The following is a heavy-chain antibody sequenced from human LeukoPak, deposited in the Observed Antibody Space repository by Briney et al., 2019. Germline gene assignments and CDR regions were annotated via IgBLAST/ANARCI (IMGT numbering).Heavy chain of an antibody. CDR3: AKGPRYQLLLPVDY. CDR2: ISGSGGST. Sequence: QAGGSLRLSCTTSGFAFSNYAMSWVRQAPGKGLEWVSAISGSGGSTYYADSVKGRFTISRDNSKNTLYLQMNSLRAEDTAVYYCAKGPRYQLLLPVDYWGQGTLVTVSS. V-gene: IGHV3-23*01. CDR1: GFAFSNYA. D-gene: IGHD2-2*01. J-gene: IGHJ4*02.